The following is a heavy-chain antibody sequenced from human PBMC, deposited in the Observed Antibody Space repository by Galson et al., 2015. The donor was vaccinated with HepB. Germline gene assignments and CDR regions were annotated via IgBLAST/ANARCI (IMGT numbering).Heavy chain of an antibody. CDR1: GFTFSDYG. J-gene: IGHJ6*02. CDR3: VRDGRAAWVGGPLLYGMDV. V-gene: IGHV3-33*07. D-gene: IGHD3-10*01. CDR2: IWNDGSSK. Sequence: SLRLSCAASGFTFSDYGMYWVRQAPGRGLECVAVIWNDGSSKYYADSVKGRFSVYRDSSKNTLFLQMNRLRAEDAAVYYCVRDGRAAWVGGPLLYGMDVWGQGTTVTVSS.